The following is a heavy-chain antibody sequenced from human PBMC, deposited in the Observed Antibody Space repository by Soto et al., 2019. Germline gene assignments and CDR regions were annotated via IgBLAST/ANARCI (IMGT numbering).Heavy chain of an antibody. CDR2: SNHRGST. V-gene: IGHV4-34*01. Sequence: QVQLQQWGAGLLKPSETLSLTCAVYGGSFSGYYWSWIRQPPGKGLEWNGESNHRGSTNYNPSLKSRVTISVDTSKNQFSRKLNSVTAADTAVYYCARALGYTYGHLPIDFWGQGTLLTVSS. D-gene: IGHD5-18*01. J-gene: IGHJ4*02. CDR3: ARALGYTYGHLPIDF. CDR1: GGSFSGYY.